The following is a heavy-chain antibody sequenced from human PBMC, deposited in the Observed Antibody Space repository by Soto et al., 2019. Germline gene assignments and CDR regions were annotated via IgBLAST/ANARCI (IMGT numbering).Heavy chain of an antibody. CDR3: ARDRVQPGPAAISQHGMDV. V-gene: IGHV4-31*03. Sequence: QVQLQESGPGLVKPSQTLSLTCTVSGGSISSGGYYWSWIRQHPGKGLEWIGYIYYSGSTYYNPSLKSRVTISVDTSKNQFSLKLSSVTAADTAVYYCARDRVQPGPAAISQHGMDVWGQGTTVTVSS. D-gene: IGHD2-2*02. CDR2: IYYSGST. J-gene: IGHJ6*02. CDR1: GGSISSGGYY.